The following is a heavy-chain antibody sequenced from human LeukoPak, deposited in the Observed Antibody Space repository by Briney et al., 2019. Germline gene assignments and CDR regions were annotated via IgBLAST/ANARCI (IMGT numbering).Heavy chain of an antibody. J-gene: IGHJ5*02. CDR1: GFTFSSYW. V-gene: IGHV3-74*01. Sequence: PGGSLRLSCAASGFTFSSYWMHWVRQASGKGLVCVSRNNTDGDTTTYADSVKGRFTISRDNAKNTLYLEMSSLRAEDTAVYYCARVASGSWNWFDPWGRGTLVTVSS. CDR3: ARVASGSWNWFDP. D-gene: IGHD1-26*01. CDR2: NNTDGDTT.